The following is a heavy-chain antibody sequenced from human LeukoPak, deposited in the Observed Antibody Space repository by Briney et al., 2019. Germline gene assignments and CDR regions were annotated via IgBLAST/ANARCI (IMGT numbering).Heavy chain of an antibody. CDR3: LRGDRRDY. V-gene: IGHV3-11*04. J-gene: IGHJ4*02. CDR1: GFTFSDHF. CDR2: ISSGGSPM. Sequence: GGSLRLSCAASGFTFSDHFMSWIRQSPGKGLEWVAYISSGGSPMYYVDSVKGRFIISRDNAKDSLYLQMNSLRVEDTAVYYCLRGDRRDYWGQGTLVTVSS.